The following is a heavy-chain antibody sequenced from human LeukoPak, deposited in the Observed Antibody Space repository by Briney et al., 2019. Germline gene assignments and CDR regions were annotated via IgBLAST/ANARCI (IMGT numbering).Heavy chain of an antibody. Sequence: PGGSLRLSCAASEFSVSSNYMNWVRQAPGKGLGWVSVIYTDGNTYYADSVKGRFTISRDKSKNTMYLQMNSLRAEDTALYYCARDLSGYCTSGTCYAFDIWGQGTMVTVFS. CDR2: IYTDGNT. CDR3: ARDLSGYCTSGTCYAFDI. V-gene: IGHV3-53*01. D-gene: IGHD2-15*01. J-gene: IGHJ3*02. CDR1: EFSVSSNY.